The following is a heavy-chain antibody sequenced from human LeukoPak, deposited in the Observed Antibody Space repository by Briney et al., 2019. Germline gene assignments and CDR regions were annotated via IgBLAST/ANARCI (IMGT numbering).Heavy chain of an antibody. V-gene: IGHV3-21*01. Sequence: GGSLRLSCAASGFTFSSYSMNWVRQAPGKGLEWVSSISSSSYIYYADSVKGRFTISRDNAKNSLYLQMNSLRAEDTAVYYCARDPSPPWLTTVTSYYFDYWGQGTLVTVSS. CDR1: GFTFSSYS. J-gene: IGHJ4*02. CDR3: ARDPSPPWLTTVTSYYFDY. CDR2: ISSSSYI. D-gene: IGHD4-17*01.